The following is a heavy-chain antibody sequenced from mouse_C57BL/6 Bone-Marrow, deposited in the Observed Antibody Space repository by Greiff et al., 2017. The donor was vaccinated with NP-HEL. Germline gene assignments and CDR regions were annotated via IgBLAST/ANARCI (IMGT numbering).Heavy chain of an antibody. CDR3: ARPPYYYGPYYYAMDY. D-gene: IGHD1-1*01. V-gene: IGHV5-2*01. CDR2: INSDGGST. J-gene: IGHJ4*01. Sequence: EVQRVESGGGLVQPGESLKLSCESNEYEFPSHDMSWVRKTPEKRLELVTAINSDGGSTYYPDTMERRFIISRDNTKKTLYLQMSSLRSEDTALYYCARPPYYYGPYYYAMDYWGQGTSVTVSS. CDR1: EYEFPSHD.